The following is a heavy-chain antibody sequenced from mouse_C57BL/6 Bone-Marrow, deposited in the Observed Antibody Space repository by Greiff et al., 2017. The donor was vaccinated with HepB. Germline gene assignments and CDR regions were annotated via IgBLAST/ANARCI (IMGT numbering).Heavy chain of an antibody. D-gene: IGHD2-3*01. J-gene: IGHJ3*01. CDR3: ARPRGGYYPAWFAY. CDR2: IYPGSGST. V-gene: IGHV1-55*01. CDR1: GYTFTSYW. Sequence: VQLQQPGAELVKPGASVKMSCKASGYTFTSYWITWVKQRPGQGLEWIGDIYPGSGSTNYNEKFKSKATLTVDTSSSTAYMQLSSLTSEDSAVYYCARPRGGYYPAWFAYWGQGTLVTVSA.